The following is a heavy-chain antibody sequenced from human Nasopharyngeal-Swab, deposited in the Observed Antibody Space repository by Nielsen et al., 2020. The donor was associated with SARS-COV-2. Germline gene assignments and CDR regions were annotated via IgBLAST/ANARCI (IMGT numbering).Heavy chain of an antibody. V-gene: IGHV2-5*02. J-gene: IGHJ4*02. CDR2: IYWDDDK. D-gene: IGHD7-27*01. CDR1: GFSLSTSRVG. Sequence: SGPTLVSPTQSFTLSCTFSGFSLSTSRVGVVWFRQPPGKALECLALIYWDDDKRYSPSLKSRLTITKDTSKNQVVLTMTNMDPVDTATYYCAHSLTGDLYYWGQGTLVTVSS. CDR3: AHSLTGDLYY.